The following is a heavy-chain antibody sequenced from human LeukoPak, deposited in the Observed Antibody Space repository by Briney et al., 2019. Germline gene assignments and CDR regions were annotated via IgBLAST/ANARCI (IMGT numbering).Heavy chain of an antibody. J-gene: IGHJ6*02. CDR3: AKEVGAGYGYGMDV. V-gene: IGHV3-23*01. D-gene: IGHD3-9*01. CDR2: IGGNT. CDR1: GFTFSSYA. Sequence: GGSLRLSCAASGFTFSSYAMSWVRQAPGKGLEWVSSIGGNTYYADSVKGRFTISRDNSKKTQFLQMDSLRAGDTALYYCAKEVGAGYGYGMDVWGQGTTVTVSS.